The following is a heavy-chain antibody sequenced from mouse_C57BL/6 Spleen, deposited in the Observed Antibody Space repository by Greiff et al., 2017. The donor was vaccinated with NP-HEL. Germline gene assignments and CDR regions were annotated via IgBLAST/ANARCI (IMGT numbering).Heavy chain of an antibody. CDR2: FYPGSGSI. V-gene: IGHV1-62-2*01. J-gene: IGHJ1*03. Sequence: GKLQQSGEERGGGGASVKLSCKASGYTFTEYTIHWVKQRSGQGLEWIGWFYPGSGSIKYNEKFKDKATLTADKSSSTVYMELSRLTSEDSAVYFCARHASYYYGPLYFDVWGTGTTVTVSS. D-gene: IGHD1-1*01. CDR3: ARHASYYYGPLYFDV. CDR1: GYTFTEYT.